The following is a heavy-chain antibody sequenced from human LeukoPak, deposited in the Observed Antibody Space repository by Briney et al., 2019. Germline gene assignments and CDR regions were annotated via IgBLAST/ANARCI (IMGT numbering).Heavy chain of an antibody. J-gene: IGHJ4*02. Sequence: NPSETLSLTCTVSGDSISSYYWSWIRQPAGKGLEWIGRIHTSGSTNHNPSLTSRVTMSVDTSKNQFSLKLTSVTAADTAVYYCARETAQLVRSFDYWGQGAQVTVSS. CDR2: IHTSGST. V-gene: IGHV4-4*07. D-gene: IGHD6-6*01. CDR3: ARETAQLVRSFDY. CDR1: GDSISSYY.